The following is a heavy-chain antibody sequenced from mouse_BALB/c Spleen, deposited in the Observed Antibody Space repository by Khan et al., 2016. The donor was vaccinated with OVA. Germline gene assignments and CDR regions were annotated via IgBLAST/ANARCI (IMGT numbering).Heavy chain of an antibody. CDR2: INTYTGEP. V-gene: IGHV9-1*02. CDR3: SRFREYSTSSSYYFDS. J-gene: IGHJ2*01. Sequence: QIQLVQSGPELKKPGETVKISCKASGYTFTNYGMNWVKQAPGKGLKWMGWINTYTGEPTYVDDSKGRFGFSLESDASNAYLQINNLRNDDMSTSYYSRFREYSTSSSYYFDSCGQGTTLPFSS. CDR1: GYTFTNYG. D-gene: IGHD1-1*01.